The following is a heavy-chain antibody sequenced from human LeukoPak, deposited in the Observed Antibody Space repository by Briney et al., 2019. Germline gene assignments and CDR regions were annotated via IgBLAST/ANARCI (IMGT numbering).Heavy chain of an antibody. J-gene: IGHJ4*02. CDR3: ARAKSRSEAFDS. V-gene: IGHV4-59*01. CDR1: GGSISSYY. D-gene: IGHD2-2*01. Sequence: SETLSLTCTVSGGSISSYYWSWIRQPPGKGLEWITYIYYNGNTNYNPSLKSRVTISIYTSKNQFSLKLRSVTAADTAVYYCARAKSRSEAFDSWGQGTLVTVSS. CDR2: IYYNGNT.